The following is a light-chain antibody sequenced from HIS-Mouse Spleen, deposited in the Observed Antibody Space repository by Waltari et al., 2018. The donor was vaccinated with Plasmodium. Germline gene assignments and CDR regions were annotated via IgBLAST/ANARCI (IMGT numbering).Light chain of an antibody. V-gene: IGKV1-5*03. CDR2: KAS. CDR1: QSISSR. Sequence: DIQMTQSPSTLSASVGDRVTITCRASQSISSRLAWYQQKPGKAPNLLNYKASSLESGVPSRFSGSGSGTEFTLTISSLQPDDFATYYCQQYNSYSWTFGQGTKVEIK. CDR3: QQYNSYSWT. J-gene: IGKJ1*01.